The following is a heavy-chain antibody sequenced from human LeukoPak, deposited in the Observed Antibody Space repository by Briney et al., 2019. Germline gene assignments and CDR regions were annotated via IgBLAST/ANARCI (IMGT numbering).Heavy chain of an antibody. CDR1: AGTFSSDA. CDR2: FIPIFRAA. J-gene: IGHJ4*02. Sequence: GASVKVSCKASAGTFSSDAISWARQAPGQGLEWVGVFIPIFRAANYAQELQGRVTITANESASAVYMELSSLRSDDTAVYYCATVYSGSYYFDYWGQGTLVTVSS. V-gene: IGHV1-69*13. CDR3: ATVYSGSYYFDY. D-gene: IGHD1-26*01.